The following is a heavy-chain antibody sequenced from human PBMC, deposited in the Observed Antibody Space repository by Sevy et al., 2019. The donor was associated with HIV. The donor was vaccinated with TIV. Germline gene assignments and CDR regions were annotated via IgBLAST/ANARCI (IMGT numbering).Heavy chain of an antibody. D-gene: IGHD2-21*02. J-gene: IGHJ4*02. CDR1: GGSFSSYY. Sequence: SETLSLTRAVYGGSFSSYYWSWIRQPPGKGLEWIGEINHSGSTNYNPSLKSRVTISVDTSKNQFSLKLSSVTAADTAVYYCARGRRAVTAIFGYWGQRTLLTVSS. CDR3: ARGRRAVTAIFGY. V-gene: IGHV4-34*01. CDR2: INHSGST.